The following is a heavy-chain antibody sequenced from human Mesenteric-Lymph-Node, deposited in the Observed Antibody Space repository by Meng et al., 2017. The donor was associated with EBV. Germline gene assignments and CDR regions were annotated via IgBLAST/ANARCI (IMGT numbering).Heavy chain of an antibody. J-gene: IGHJ4*02. CDR2: ISSDGSSP. CDR3: AREDIPEY. CDR1: GFTLSSYW. D-gene: IGHD1-14*01. V-gene: IGHV3-74*01. Sequence: EVQLVESGGGLVQRGGSLRLSCAAFGFTLSSYWMHWVRQAPGKGLVWVSRISSDGSSPSYADSVKGRFTISRDNAKNMLYLQMNSLRAEDTAMYYCAREDIPEYWGQGTLVTVSS.